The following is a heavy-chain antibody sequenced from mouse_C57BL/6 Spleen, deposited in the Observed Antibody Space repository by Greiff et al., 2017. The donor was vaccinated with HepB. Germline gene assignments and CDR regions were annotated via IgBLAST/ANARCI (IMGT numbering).Heavy chain of an antibody. CDR2: VNPGSGGT. CDR1: GYAFTNYL. J-gene: IGHJ4*01. CDR3: ARGEGWLLRDYYAMDY. Sequence: QVQLQQSGAELVRPGTSVKVSCKASGYAFTNYLIEWVKQRPGQGLEWIGVVNPGSGGTNYNEKFKGKATLTADKSSSTAYMQLSSLTSEDSAVYFCARGEGWLLRDYYAMDYWGQGTSVTVSS. V-gene: IGHV1-54*01. D-gene: IGHD2-3*01.